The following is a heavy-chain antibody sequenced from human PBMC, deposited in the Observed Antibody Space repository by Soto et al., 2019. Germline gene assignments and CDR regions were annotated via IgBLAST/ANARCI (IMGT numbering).Heavy chain of an antibody. CDR2: IIPIFGTA. V-gene: IGHV1-69*13. D-gene: IGHD6-6*01. CDR1: GGTFSSYA. J-gene: IGHJ4*02. CDR3: ARRPYSSSSAYFDY. Sequence: SVKVSCKASGGTFSSYAISWVRQAPGQGLEWMGGIIPIFGTANYAQKFQGRVTITADESTSTAYMELSSLRSEDTAVYYCARRPYSSSSAYFDYWGQGNLVTVSS.